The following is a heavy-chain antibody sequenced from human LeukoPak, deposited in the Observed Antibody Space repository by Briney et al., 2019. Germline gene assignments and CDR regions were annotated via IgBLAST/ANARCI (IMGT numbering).Heavy chain of an antibody. CDR2: ISGSGGST. J-gene: IGHJ4*02. CDR3: AKDKVGSSGYGSGDY. D-gene: IGHD3-10*01. V-gene: IGHV3-23*01. CDR1: GFTFSSYA. Sequence: PGGSLRLSCAASGFTFSSYAMSWVRQAPGKGLEWVSAISGSGGSTYYADSVKGRLTISRDNSKNTLYLQMNSLRAEDTAVYYCAKDKVGSSGYGSGDYWGQGTLVTVSS.